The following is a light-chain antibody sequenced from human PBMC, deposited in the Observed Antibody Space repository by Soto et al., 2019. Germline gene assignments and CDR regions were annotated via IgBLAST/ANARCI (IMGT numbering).Light chain of an antibody. Sequence: QSALTQPRSVSGSPGQSVTISCTGTSSDVGGYNYVSWYQQHPGKAPKLMIYDVSKRPSGVPDRFSGSKSGNTASLTISGLQAEDEADYYFCSYSCSYVVFGGGTKLTVL. CDR3: CSYSCSYVV. CDR2: DVS. CDR1: SSDVGGYNY. V-gene: IGLV2-11*01. J-gene: IGLJ2*01.